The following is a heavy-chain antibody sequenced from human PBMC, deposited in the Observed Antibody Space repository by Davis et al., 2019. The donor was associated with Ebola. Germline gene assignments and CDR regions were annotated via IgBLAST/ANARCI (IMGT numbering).Heavy chain of an antibody. J-gene: IGHJ4*02. CDR2: IDAYNGNT. V-gene: IGHV1-18*01. D-gene: IGHD4-23*01. Sequence: AASVKVSCKASGYTFPSYGISWVRQAPGQGLEWMGWIDAYNGNTNYAQKLQGRVTMTTDTSTSTAYMELRSLRSDDTAVYYCAREWDYGGNSFDYWGQGTLVTVSS. CDR1: GYTFPSYG. CDR3: AREWDYGGNSFDY.